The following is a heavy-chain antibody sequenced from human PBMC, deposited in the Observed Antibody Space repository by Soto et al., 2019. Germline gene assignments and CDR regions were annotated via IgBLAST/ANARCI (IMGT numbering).Heavy chain of an antibody. J-gene: IGHJ6*02. CDR3: ARDEQQLVKGTYYYYYYGMDV. CDR1: GGSISSYY. D-gene: IGHD6-13*01. CDR2: IYTSGST. V-gene: IGHV4-4*07. Sequence: SETLSLTCTVSGGSISSYYWSWIRQPAGKGLEWIGRIYTSGSTNYNPSLKSRVTMSVDTSKNQFTLKRSSVTAADTAVYYCARDEQQLVKGTYYYYYYGMDVWGQGTTVTVSS.